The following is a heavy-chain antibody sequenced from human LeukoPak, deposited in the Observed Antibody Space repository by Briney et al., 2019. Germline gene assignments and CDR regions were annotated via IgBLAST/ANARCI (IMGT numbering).Heavy chain of an antibody. CDR1: GGSININGYF. V-gene: IGHV4-39*07. CDR2: IDYRGTA. CDR3: ARLTPYTTEPLAAAGTMGWYFDL. J-gene: IGHJ2*01. D-gene: IGHD6-13*01. Sequence: PSETLSLTCTVSGGSININGYFWAWIRQPPGKGPDWIGIIDYRGTAFYNPSLESRVTISVDTSKNQFSLKLSSVTAADTAVYYCARLTPYTTEPLAAAGTMGWYFDLWGRGTLVTVSS.